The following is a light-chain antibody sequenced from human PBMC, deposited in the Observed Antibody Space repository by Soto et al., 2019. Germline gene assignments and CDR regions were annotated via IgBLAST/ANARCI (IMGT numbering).Light chain of an antibody. Sequence: EIVITQSPATLSVSPGERTTLSCRASQSVSSNLAWYQQKPGQAPRLLIYGESARATGIPARFSGSGSGTEFTLTISSLQSEDFAVYFCQQYYEWPRTFGQG. CDR1: QSVSSN. CDR3: QQYYEWPRT. CDR2: GES. V-gene: IGKV3-15*01. J-gene: IGKJ1*01.